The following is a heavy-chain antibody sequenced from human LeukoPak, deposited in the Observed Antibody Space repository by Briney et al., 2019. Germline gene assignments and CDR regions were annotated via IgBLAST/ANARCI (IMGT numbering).Heavy chain of an antibody. Sequence: PSETLSLTCTVSGGSISSYYWSWIRQPPGKGLEWIGYIYYSGSTNYNPSLKSRVTISVDTSKNQFSLKLSSVTAADTAVYYCARQPTYYYGLDVWSQGTTVTVSS. CDR2: IYYSGST. CDR3: ARQPTYYYGLDV. J-gene: IGHJ6*02. CDR1: GGSISSYY. V-gene: IGHV4-59*08.